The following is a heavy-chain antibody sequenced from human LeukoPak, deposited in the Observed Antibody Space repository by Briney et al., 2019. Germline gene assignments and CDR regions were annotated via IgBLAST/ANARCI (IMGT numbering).Heavy chain of an antibody. J-gene: IGHJ4*02. Sequence: PGGSLRLACSVSGFPFSSYAMNWVRQAPGKGLEWVSAISGSGGGTYHADSGKGRFTISRDNCKDTLYLQMNRLRVDDTAVYNGAKDHRRGTYSDFDYWGQGTLVTVSS. D-gene: IGHD2-15*01. CDR2: ISGSGGGT. CDR1: GFPFSSYA. V-gene: IGHV3-23*01. CDR3: AKDHRRGTYSDFDY.